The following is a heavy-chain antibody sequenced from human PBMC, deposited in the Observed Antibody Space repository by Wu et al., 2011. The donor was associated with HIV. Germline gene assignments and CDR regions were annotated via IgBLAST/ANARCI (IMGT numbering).Heavy chain of an antibody. Sequence: QVQLVQSGAEVKKPGSSVKVSCKASGGTFSSYAFSWVRQAPGQGLEWMGGIIPIFGTANYAQKFQGRVTITSDQSTRTVYMELSRLRYDDTAVYYCARVDEVATILCDYWAREPWSPS. CDR1: GGTFSSYA. V-gene: IGHV1-69*01. D-gene: IGHD5-12*01. J-gene: IGHJ4*02. CDR2: IIPIFGTA. CDR3: ARVDEVATILCDY.